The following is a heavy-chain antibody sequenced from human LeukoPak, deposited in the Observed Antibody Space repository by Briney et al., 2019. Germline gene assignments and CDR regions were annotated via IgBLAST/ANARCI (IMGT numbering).Heavy chain of an antibody. V-gene: IGHV4-59*01. CDR1: GGSISSYY. CDR2: IYCSGST. CDR3: ARGSYYYMDV. Sequence: SETLSLTCTVSGGSISSYYWSWIRQPPGKGLEWIGNIYCSGSTNYNPSLKSRVTISVDTSKNQLSVKLSSVTAADTAVYYCARGSYYYMDVWGKGTTVTISS. J-gene: IGHJ6*03.